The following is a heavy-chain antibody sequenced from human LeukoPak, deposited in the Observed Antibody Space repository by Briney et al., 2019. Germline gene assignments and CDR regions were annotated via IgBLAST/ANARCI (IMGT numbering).Heavy chain of an antibody. J-gene: IGHJ5*02. CDR3: ARDHRLWFEWDWFDP. V-gene: IGHV1-69*06. CDR2: IIPIFGTA. CDR1: GGTFSSYA. Sequence: GASVKVSCKASGGTFSSYAISWVRQAPGQGLEWMGGIIPIFGTANYAQKFQGRVTITADKSTSTAYMELSSLRSEDTAVYYCARDHRLWFEWDWFDPWGQGTLVTVSS. D-gene: IGHD3-10*01.